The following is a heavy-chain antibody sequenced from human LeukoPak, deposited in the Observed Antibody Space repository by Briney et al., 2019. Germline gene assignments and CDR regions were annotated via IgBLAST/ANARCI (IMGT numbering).Heavy chain of an antibody. CDR1: GYTFTSYD. Sequence: ASVKVSCKASGYTFTSYDINWARQATGQGLEWMGWMNPNSGNTGYAQKFQGRVTMTRNTSISTAYMELSSLRSEDTAVYYCARSLWYSSGWYWPWGQGTLVTVSS. CDR3: ARSLWYSSGWYWP. V-gene: IGHV1-8*01. CDR2: MNPNSGNT. D-gene: IGHD6-19*01. J-gene: IGHJ5*02.